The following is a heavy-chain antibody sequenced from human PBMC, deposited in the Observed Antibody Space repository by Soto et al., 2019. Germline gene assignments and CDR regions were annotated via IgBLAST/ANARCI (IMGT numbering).Heavy chain of an antibody. J-gene: IGHJ4*01. Sequence: SAKVSCKACGGTFSSYTISRVRQATGQGLEWMGRIIPILGIANYAQKFQGRVTITADKSTSTAYMELSSLRSEDTAVYYCARVAYCSWSPGFDYSGHGSLVTASS. CDR2: IIPILGIA. CDR1: GGTFSSYT. CDR3: ARVAYCSWSPGFDY. D-gene: IGHD6-6*01. V-gene: IGHV1-69*02.